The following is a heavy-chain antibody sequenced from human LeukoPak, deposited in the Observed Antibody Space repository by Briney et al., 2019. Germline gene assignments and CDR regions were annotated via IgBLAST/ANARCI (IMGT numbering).Heavy chain of an antibody. Sequence: GRSLRLSCAASGFTFSSYGMHWVRQAPGKGLEWVAVIWYDGSNKYYADSVKGRFTISRDNSKNTLYLQMNSLRAEDTAVYYCASGKYSTSSLDYWGQRTLVTVSS. D-gene: IGHD6-6*01. CDR3: ASGKYSTSSLDY. CDR1: GFTFSSYG. CDR2: IWYDGSNK. J-gene: IGHJ4*02. V-gene: IGHV3-33*01.